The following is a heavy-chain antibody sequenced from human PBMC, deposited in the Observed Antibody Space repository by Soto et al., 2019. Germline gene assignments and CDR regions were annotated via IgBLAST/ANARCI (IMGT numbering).Heavy chain of an antibody. CDR2: IIPIFGTA. D-gene: IGHD3-22*01. Sequence: SVKVSCKASGGTFRSYPISWVRQAPGQGLEWMGGIIPIFGTANYAQKFQGRVTITADKSTSTAYMELSSLRSEDTAVYYCATVSGYGLFYFDYWGQGTLVTVSS. CDR1: GGTFRSYP. V-gene: IGHV1-69*06. CDR3: ATVSGYGLFYFDY. J-gene: IGHJ4*02.